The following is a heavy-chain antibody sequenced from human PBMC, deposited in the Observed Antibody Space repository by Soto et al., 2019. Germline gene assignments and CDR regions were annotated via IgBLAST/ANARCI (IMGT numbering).Heavy chain of an antibody. CDR2: TRNKANSYTT. D-gene: IGHD1-26*01. V-gene: IGHV3-72*01. Sequence: GGSLRLSCAASGFTFSDHYMDWVRQAPGKGLEWVGRTRNKANSYTTEYAASVKGRFTISRDDSKNSLYLQMNSLKTEDTAVYYCATGSRIGLRFDYWGQGTLVTVSS. CDR3: ATGSRIGLRFDY. J-gene: IGHJ4*02. CDR1: GFTFSDHY.